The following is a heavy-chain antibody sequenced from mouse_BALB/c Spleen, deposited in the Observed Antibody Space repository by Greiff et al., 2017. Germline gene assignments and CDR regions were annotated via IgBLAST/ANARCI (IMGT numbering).Heavy chain of an antibody. J-gene: IGHJ2*01. D-gene: IGHD3-2*01. Sequence: EVKLVESGGGLVQPGGSRKLSCAASGFTFSDYGMAWVRQAPGKGPEWVAFISNLAYSIYYADTVTGRFTISRENAKNTLYLEMSSLRSEDTAMYYCARVDSSGYLFDYWGQGTTLTVSS. CDR3: ARVDSSGYLFDY. CDR1: GFTFSDYG. V-gene: IGHV5-15*02. CDR2: ISNLAYSI.